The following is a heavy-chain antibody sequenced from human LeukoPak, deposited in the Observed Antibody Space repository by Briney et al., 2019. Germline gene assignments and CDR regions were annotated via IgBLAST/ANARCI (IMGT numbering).Heavy chain of an antibody. D-gene: IGHD3-10*01. Sequence: ASVKVSCKASGYTFTSYGISWVRQAPGQGLEWMGWIGAYNGNTNYAQKLQGRVTMTTDTSTSTAYMELRSLRSDDTAVYYCARVVTGLWFGESVDYWGQGTLVTVSS. CDR3: ARVVTGLWFGESVDY. CDR2: IGAYNGNT. J-gene: IGHJ4*02. V-gene: IGHV1-18*04. CDR1: GYTFTSYG.